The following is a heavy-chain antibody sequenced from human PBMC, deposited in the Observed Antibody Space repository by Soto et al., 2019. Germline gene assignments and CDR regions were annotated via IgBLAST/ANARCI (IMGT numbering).Heavy chain of an antibody. CDR2: ISGSGGST. CDR1: GFTFSSYA. Sequence: EVQLLESGGGLVQPGGSLRLSCAASGFTFSSYAMSWVRQAPGKGLEWVSAISGSGGSTYYADSVKGRFTISRDNSKNTLYLQMNSLRAEDTAVYYCANPIAAAGPLNNWLDPWGQGTLVTVSS. V-gene: IGHV3-23*01. CDR3: ANPIAAAGPLNNWLDP. J-gene: IGHJ5*02. D-gene: IGHD6-13*01.